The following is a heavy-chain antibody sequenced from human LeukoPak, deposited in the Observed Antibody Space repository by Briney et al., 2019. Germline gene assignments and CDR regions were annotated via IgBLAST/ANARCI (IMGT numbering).Heavy chain of an antibody. CDR1: GFTFTTYA. D-gene: IGHD1-26*01. J-gene: IGHJ6*03. CDR2: ISGSGGNT. CDR3: AKRQGIVGATKRGYYYYMDV. Sequence: PGGSLRLSCGASGFTFTTYAMTWVRQAPGKGLEWGSGISGSGGNTYYADSVKGRFTVSSDNSKNTLYLQMNSLRAEDTAVYYCAKRQGIVGATKRGYYYYMDVWGKGTTVTISS. V-gene: IGHV3-23*01.